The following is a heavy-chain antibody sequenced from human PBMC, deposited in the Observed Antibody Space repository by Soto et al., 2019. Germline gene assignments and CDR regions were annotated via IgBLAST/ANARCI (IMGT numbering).Heavy chain of an antibody. CDR1: WDTLPDDS. Sequence: SLKVSCKTSWDTLPDDSMHWVRQAPGQGLEWMGWINLNSGDTNYAEKFRGSVTMTRDTSIITAYMEFTRLKSDDTAVYYCARDLGGYDLYGPDTWGQGTLVTVYS. J-gene: IGHJ5*02. V-gene: IGHV1-2*02. D-gene: IGHD5-12*01. CDR3: ARDLGGYDLYGPDT. CDR2: INLNSGDT.